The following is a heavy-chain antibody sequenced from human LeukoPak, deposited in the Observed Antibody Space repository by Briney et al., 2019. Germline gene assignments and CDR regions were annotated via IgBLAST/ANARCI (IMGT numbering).Heavy chain of an antibody. CDR3: ARVRLADERAWAY. J-gene: IGHJ4*02. D-gene: IGHD3-3*02. CDR2: ITPKSGDT. CDR1: GYTFSDFY. V-gene: IGHV1-2*02. Sequence: VASVKVSCKASGYTFSDFYIHWVRQAPGQGLEYVGWITPKSGDTYSPQRFQGRVTMTRDASISKAYMELSSLRSDDTAVYFCARVRLADERAWAYWGQGTLVTVSS.